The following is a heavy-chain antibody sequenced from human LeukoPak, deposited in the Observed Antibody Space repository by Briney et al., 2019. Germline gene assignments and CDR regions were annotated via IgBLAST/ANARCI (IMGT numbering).Heavy chain of an antibody. CDR1: GYTFTSYD. CDR3: ARRLGAAGYLPDY. Sequence: ASVKVSCRASGYTFTSYDINWVRQATGQGLEWMGWMNPNSGNTGYAQKFQDRVTMTRNTSIATAYMELSSLRSEDTAVYFCARRLGAAGYLPDYWGQGTLVTVSS. D-gene: IGHD6-13*01. CDR2: MNPNSGNT. V-gene: IGHV1-8*01. J-gene: IGHJ4*02.